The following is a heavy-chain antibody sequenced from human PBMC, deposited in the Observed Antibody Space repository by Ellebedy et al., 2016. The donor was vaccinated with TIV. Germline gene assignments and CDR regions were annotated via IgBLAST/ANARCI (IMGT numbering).Heavy chain of an antibody. D-gene: IGHD2-15*01. V-gene: IGHV4-34*01. CDR2: INHSGST. CDR1: AASSSGYY. CDR3: AICGDCSGGLDY. J-gene: IGHJ4*02. Sequence: SETLSLXXAVYAASSSGYYYSWIRLPPGKGLEWIGEINHSGSTNYNPSLMGRVTISVDTSKNRFSLNLSSVTAADTAVYYCAICGDCSGGLDYWGPGTRVTVSS.